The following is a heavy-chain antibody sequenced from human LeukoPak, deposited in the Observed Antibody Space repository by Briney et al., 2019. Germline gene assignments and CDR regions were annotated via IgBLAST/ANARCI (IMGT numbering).Heavy chain of an antibody. CDR1: GGTFSSYA. D-gene: IGHD6-13*01. V-gene: IGHV1-69*05. CDR2: IIPIFGTA. CDR3: ARPALSYSSSWYRPFDY. Sequence: SVKVSCKASGGTFSSYAISWVRQAPGQGLEWMGGIIPIFGTANYAQKFQGRVTITTDESTSTAYMELSSLRSEDTAVYYCARPALSYSSSWYRPFDYWGQGTLVTVSS. J-gene: IGHJ4*02.